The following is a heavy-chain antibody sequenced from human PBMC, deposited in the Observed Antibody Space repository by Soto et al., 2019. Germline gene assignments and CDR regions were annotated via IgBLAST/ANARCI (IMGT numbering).Heavy chain of an antibody. D-gene: IGHD3-16*02. CDR1: GWSISDYY. CDR3: AREVYVWGSYRYARDAFDI. Sequence: PXETLSLTCAVYGWSISDYYWSWIRQPPGKGLEWIGEIDHSGTTNYNPSLKSRATISVDTSKKQFSLKLSSVTAADTAAYYCAREVYVWGSYRYARDAFDIWGRGTVVTVSS. J-gene: IGHJ3*02. V-gene: IGHV4-34*01. CDR2: IDHSGTT.